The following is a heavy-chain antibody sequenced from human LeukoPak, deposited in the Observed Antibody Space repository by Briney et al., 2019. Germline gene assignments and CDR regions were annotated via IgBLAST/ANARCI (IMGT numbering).Heavy chain of an antibody. CDR3: ARDRSSGRLGYFDY. D-gene: IGHD6-19*01. CDR1: GGSISSYY. J-gene: IGHJ4*02. Sequence: SETLSLTCTVSGGSISSYYWSWIRQPPGKGLEGSGYIYYSGSTNYTPSLKSRVTISVDTSKNQFSLKLSSVTAADTAVYYCARDRSSGRLGYFDYWGQGTLVTVSS. CDR2: IYYSGST. V-gene: IGHV4-59*01.